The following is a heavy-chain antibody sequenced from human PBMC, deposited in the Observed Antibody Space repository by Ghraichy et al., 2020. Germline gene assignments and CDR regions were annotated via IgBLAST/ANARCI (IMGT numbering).Heavy chain of an antibody. CDR1: GFTFSSYA. V-gene: IGHV3-64D*08. CDR2: ISNNGDTT. CDR3: VKAIFSGGAYSFGQ. Sequence: GESLNISCSASGFTFSSYAMHWVHQAPGKGLEYLSCISNNGDTTWYADSVKGRFTISRDNSKSTLNLQMSSLSVEDTAVYYCVKAIFSGGAYSFGQWGQGTLVTVSS. J-gene: IGHJ4*02. D-gene: IGHD1-26*01.